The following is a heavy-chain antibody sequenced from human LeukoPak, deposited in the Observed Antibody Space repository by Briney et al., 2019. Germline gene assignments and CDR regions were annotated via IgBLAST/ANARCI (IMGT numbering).Heavy chain of an antibody. Sequence: SETLSLTCTVSGGSISSYYWSWIRQPPGKGLEWVGYMYYSGSTNYNPSLKRRVTISVDTSKNQFSLKLSAVAAADTAVYYCAKPMVRGVIYAFDIWGQGTMVTVSS. CDR1: GGSISSYY. CDR2: MYYSGST. V-gene: IGHV4-59*01. J-gene: IGHJ3*02. CDR3: AKPMVRGVIYAFDI. D-gene: IGHD3-10*01.